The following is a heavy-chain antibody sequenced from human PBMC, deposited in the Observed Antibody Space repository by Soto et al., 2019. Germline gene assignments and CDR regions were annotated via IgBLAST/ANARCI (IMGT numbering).Heavy chain of an antibody. CDR3: AKDVR. Sequence: EVQLVESGGDLVQPGGSLRLSCAASGFTFSSHWMSWVRQAPGKGLEWVANIKGDGSEKYYVDSVKGRFTISRDNAKNSLHLQMNSLRVEDTALYYCAKDVRWGQGTLVTVSS. J-gene: IGHJ4*02. CDR2: IKGDGSEK. V-gene: IGHV3-7*05. CDR1: GFTFSSHW.